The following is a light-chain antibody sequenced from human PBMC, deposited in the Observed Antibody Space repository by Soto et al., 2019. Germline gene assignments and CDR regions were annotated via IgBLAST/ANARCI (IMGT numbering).Light chain of an antibody. CDR1: SSDVGAYNY. Sequence: QSALTQPPSASGSPGQSVTISCTGTSSDVGAYNYLSWYQQHPGKAPKRMIYEVSKRPSGVPDRFSGSKSGNTASLTVSGLQAEDEADYYCSSYAGSNNYVFGTGTKVTVL. V-gene: IGLV2-8*01. CDR3: SSYAGSNNYV. CDR2: EVS. J-gene: IGLJ1*01.